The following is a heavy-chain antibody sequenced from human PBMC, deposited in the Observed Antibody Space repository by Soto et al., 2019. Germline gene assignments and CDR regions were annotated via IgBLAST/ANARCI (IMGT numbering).Heavy chain of an antibody. D-gene: IGHD4-4*01. Sequence: DVQLLESGGGLVQPGGSLRLSCAASGFSFSSYAMVWVRQAPGKGLEWVSVISARGGSSYFADSVKRRFTISRDKSKNVLSLEMNSLRAEDTAIYFCAKGSIEYSAAVDNWGQGTLVLVSS. V-gene: IGHV3-23*01. CDR1: GFSFSSYA. CDR2: ISARGGSS. CDR3: AKGSIEYSAAVDN. J-gene: IGHJ4*02.